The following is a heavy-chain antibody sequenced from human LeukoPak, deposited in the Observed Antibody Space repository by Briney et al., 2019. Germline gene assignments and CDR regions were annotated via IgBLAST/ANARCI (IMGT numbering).Heavy chain of an antibody. CDR3: ARARRDGYNRAAFDI. Sequence: SVKVSCKASGGTFSSYAISWVRQAPGPGLEWMGRIIPIFGTANYAQKFQGRVTITTDESTSTAYMELSSLRSEDTAVYYCARARRDGYNRAAFDIWGQGTMVTVSS. V-gene: IGHV1-69*05. J-gene: IGHJ3*02. D-gene: IGHD5-24*01. CDR1: GGTFSSYA. CDR2: IIPIFGTA.